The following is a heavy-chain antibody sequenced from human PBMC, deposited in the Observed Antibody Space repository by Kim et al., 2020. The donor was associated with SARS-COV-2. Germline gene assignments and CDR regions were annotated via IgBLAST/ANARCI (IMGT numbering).Heavy chain of an antibody. J-gene: IGHJ3*02. V-gene: IGHV1-46*01. CDR1: GYTFTSYY. Sequence: ASVKVSCKASGYTFTSYYMHWVRQAPGQGLEWMGIINPSGGSTSYAQKFQGRVTMTRDTSTSTVYMELSSLRSEDTAVYYCARVWYYYDSSGSWGDAFDIWGQGTMVTVSS. D-gene: IGHD3-22*01. CDR3: ARVWYYYDSSGSWGDAFDI. CDR2: INPSGGST.